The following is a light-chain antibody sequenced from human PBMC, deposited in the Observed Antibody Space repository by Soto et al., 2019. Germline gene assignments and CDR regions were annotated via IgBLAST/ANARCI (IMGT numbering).Light chain of an antibody. CDR2: DVS. CDR3: SSYTSSSTLVL. CDR1: SSDVGDYNY. J-gene: IGLJ2*01. V-gene: IGLV2-14*01. Sequence: QSVLTQPASVSGSPGQSITISCTGTSSDVGDYNYVSWYQQHPGKAPKLMIYDVSNRPSGVSNRFSGSKSGNTASLTISGLQAEDEADYYCSSYTSSSTLVLFGGGTKLTVL.